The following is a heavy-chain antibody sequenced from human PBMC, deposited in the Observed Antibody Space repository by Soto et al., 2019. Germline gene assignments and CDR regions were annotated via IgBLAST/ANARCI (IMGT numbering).Heavy chain of an antibody. J-gene: IGHJ5*02. D-gene: IGHD3-22*01. CDR3: ARHYYNYYDSSGYPYNWFDP. V-gene: IGHV5-51*01. CDR2: IYPGDSDT. Sequence: GESLKISCKGSGYSFTSYWIGWVRQMPGKGLEWMGIIYPGDSDTRYSPSFQGQVTISAAKSISTAYLQWSSLKASDTAMYYCARHYYNYYDSSGYPYNWFDPWGQGTLVTVSS. CDR1: GYSFTSYW.